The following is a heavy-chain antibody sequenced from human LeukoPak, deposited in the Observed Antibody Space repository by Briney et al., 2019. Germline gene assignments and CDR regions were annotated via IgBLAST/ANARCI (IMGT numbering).Heavy chain of an antibody. CDR2: ISYDGSIT. CDR3: AKGRKPGIAVAASFDY. CDR1: GITFSSFG. V-gene: IGHV3-30*18. Sequence: GGSLRLSCAASGITFSSFGMHWVRQAPGKGLEWVAIISYDGSITYYADSVKGRFTISRDNSKNTPYLQMNSLRVEDTAVYYCAKGRKPGIAVAASFDYWGQGTLVTVSS. J-gene: IGHJ4*02. D-gene: IGHD6-19*01.